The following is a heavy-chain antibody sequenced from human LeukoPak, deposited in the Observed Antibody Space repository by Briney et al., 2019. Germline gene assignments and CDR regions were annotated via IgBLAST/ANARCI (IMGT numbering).Heavy chain of an antibody. V-gene: IGHV4-4*02. CDR1: GGSVSHSNW. CDR2: VHPSEGT. D-gene: IGHD1-1*01. CDR3: ARVETGTIDY. J-gene: IGHJ4*02. Sequence: SETLSLTCAVSGGSVSHSNWWTWVRQSPGKGLEWIGEVHPSEGTNYNPSLKSRVTISLDKSKNQFSLELSSVTAADTAVYYCARVETGTIDYWGQGTLVTVSS.